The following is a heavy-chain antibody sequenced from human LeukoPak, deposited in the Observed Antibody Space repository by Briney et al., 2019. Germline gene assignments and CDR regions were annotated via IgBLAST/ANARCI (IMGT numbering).Heavy chain of an antibody. D-gene: IGHD6-19*01. CDR1: GGSVSSGSYY. CDR2: IYYSGST. V-gene: IGHV4-61*01. Sequence: SETLSLTCTISGGSVSSGSYYWSWIRQPPGKGLEWIGYIYYSGSTNYNPSLKSRVTISVDTSKNQFSLKLSSVTAADTAVYYCARVRVGQWLVPGFDPWGQGTLVTVSS. J-gene: IGHJ5*02. CDR3: ARVRVGQWLVPGFDP.